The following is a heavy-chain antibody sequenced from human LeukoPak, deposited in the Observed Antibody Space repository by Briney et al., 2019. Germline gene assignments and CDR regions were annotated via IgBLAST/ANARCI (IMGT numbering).Heavy chain of an antibody. CDR3: AKDGLRITFEGATWNWFDP. CDR2: ISWNSGNI. CDR1: GFTFDDYA. Sequence: GGSLRLSCEASGFTFDDYAMHWVRQAPGKGLEWVSSISWNSGNIGYVDSVKGRFTISRDNAKKSLYLQMNSLRTEDTALYYCAKDGLRITFEGATWNWFDPWGQGTLVTVSS. D-gene: IGHD3-16*01. J-gene: IGHJ5*02. V-gene: IGHV3-9*01.